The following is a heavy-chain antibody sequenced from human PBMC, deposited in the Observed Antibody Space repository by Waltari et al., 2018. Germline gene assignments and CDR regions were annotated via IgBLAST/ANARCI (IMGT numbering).Heavy chain of an antibody. D-gene: IGHD2-15*01. CDR1: PDSIRTPGYF. Sequence: QPQLQESGPGLLRPSETLSVTCTVPPDSIRTPGYFWGWIRQPPGKGLEWVGSLFSTGTSFINPSLKSQVTMSMDTSKNAFSLKVLSVTATDTAVYYCARQIGSRRGGWYFDFWGRGTLVTVSS. CDR2: LFSTGTS. V-gene: IGHV4-39*01. J-gene: IGHJ2*01. CDR3: ARQIGSRRGGWYFDF.